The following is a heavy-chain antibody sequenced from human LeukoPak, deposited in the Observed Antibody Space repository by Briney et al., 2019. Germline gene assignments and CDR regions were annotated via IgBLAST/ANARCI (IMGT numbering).Heavy chain of an antibody. V-gene: IGHV3-23*01. CDR1: GLTFSSYG. CDR3: ARYCSRNNYYYYMDV. Sequence: QPGGSLRLSCEASGLTFSSYGMSWVRQAPGKGLEWVSAISGSGGSKYYADSVKGRFTVSRDNSKNTLSLQMNSLRAEDTAVYYCARYCSRNNYYYYMDVWGKGTTVTISS. J-gene: IGHJ6*03. CDR2: ISGSGGSK. D-gene: IGHD2-2*01.